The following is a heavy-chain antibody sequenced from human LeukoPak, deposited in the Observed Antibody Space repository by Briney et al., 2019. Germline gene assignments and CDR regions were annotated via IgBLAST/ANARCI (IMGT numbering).Heavy chain of an antibody. D-gene: IGHD6-19*01. CDR3: ARDSTQWLLGFDI. V-gene: IGHV3-66*01. CDR1: GFTVSSNY. J-gene: IGHJ3*02. CDR2: IYSGGST. Sequence: GGSLRLSCAVSGFTVSSNYMSWVRQAPGKGLEWVSVIYSGGSTYYADSVKGRFTISRDNSKNTLYLQMNSLRAEDTAVYYCARDSTQWLLGFDIWGQGTMVTVSS.